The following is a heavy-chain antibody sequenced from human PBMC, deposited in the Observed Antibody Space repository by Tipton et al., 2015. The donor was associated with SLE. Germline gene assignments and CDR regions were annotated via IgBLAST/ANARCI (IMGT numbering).Heavy chain of an antibody. J-gene: IGHJ6*03. D-gene: IGHD6-6*01. V-gene: IGHV4-59*01. CDR2: ISYSGST. CDR1: GTSISNYY. Sequence: TLSLTCSVSGTSISNYYWSWIRQPPGKGLEWVGYISYSGSTNYNPSLKSRVTISVDTSKKQFSLKLSSVTAADTAVYYCARAGGIAARSYYYYYYYMDVWGKGTTVTVSS. CDR3: ARAGGIAARSYYYYYYYMDV.